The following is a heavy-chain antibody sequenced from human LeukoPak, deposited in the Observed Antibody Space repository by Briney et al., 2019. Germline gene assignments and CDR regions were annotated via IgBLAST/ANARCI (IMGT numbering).Heavy chain of an antibody. V-gene: IGHV4-31*03. J-gene: IGHJ6*03. CDR2: INYSGTT. CDR1: GGSISSDGYY. CDR3: ARLDLRGVEGHYYYMDV. Sequence: TLSLTCTVSGGSISSDGYYWSWIRQHPVKGLEWIGYINYSGTTYYNPSLKSRLTTSVDTSKNQFSLNLSSVTAADAAVYYCARLDLRGVEGHYYYMDVWGKGTTVTVSS. D-gene: IGHD3-10*01.